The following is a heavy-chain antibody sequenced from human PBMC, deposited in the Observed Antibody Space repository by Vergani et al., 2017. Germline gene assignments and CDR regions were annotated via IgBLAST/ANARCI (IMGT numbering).Heavy chain of an antibody. Sequence: QVQLVQSGAEVKKPGSSVKVSCKASGGTFSSYTISWVRQAPGQGLEWMGRIIPILGIANYAQKFQGRVTITADKSTSTAYMELSSLRSEDTAVYYCARLASSFSVFRSPASFDYWGQGTLVTVSS. D-gene: IGHD2-2*01. J-gene: IGHJ4*02. CDR2: IIPILGIA. CDR3: ARLASSFSVFRSPASFDY. V-gene: IGHV1-69*02. CDR1: GGTFSSYT.